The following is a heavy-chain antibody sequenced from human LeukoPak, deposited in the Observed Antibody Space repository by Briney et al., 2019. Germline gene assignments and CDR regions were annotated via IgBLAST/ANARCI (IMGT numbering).Heavy chain of an antibody. Sequence: PGGSLRLSCAASGFTFDDYGMSWVRQAPGKGLEWVSGINWNGGSTGYADSVKGRFTISRDNAKNSLYLQMNSLRAEDTAVYYCARDIGMLLWFGELPILWGQGTLVTVSS. J-gene: IGHJ4*02. D-gene: IGHD3-10*01. CDR2: INWNGGST. CDR3: ARDIGMLLWFGELPIL. V-gene: IGHV3-20*04. CDR1: GFTFDDYG.